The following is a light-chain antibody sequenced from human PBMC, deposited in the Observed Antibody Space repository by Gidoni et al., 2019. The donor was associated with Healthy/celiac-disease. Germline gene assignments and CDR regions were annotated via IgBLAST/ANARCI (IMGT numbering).Light chain of an antibody. CDR1: QIISSY. CDR2: AAS. CDR3: QQSYSTPPT. Sequence: IQMTQSPSSLSASVGDRVTITCRASQIISSYLNWYQQKPGKAPKLLIDAASSLQSGVPSRFSGSGSGTDFTLTISSLQPEDFATYYCQQSYSTPPTFGQGTKVEIK. V-gene: IGKV1-39*01. J-gene: IGKJ1*01.